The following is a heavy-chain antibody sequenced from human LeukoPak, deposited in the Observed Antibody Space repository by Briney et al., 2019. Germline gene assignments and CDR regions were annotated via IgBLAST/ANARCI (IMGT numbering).Heavy chain of an antibody. V-gene: IGHV3-21*06. CDR1: GFAFSSYS. D-gene: IGHD5-12*01. CDR3: TRDPVATSRFDY. J-gene: IGHJ4*02. CDR2: ISSSGSNI. Sequence: GGSLRLSCAASGFAFSSYSMNWVRQAPGKGLEWVSYISSSGSNIHYADSVRGRFTISRDNAKNSLYLQMNSLRDEDTAVYYCTRDPVATSRFDYWGQGTLVSVSP.